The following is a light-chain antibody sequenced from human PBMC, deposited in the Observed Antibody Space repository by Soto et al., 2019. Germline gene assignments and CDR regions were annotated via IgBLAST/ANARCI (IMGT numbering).Light chain of an antibody. CDR1: SSDVGSYNR. CDR3: SSYTRPSTYV. J-gene: IGLJ1*01. Sequence: QSVLTQPPSVSGSPGQSGTISCTGTSSDVGSYNRVSWYQQPPGTAPKLMIYEVSNRPSGVPDRFSGSKSGNTASLTISGLQAEDEADYYCSSYTRPSTYVFGTGTKVTVL. V-gene: IGLV2-18*02. CDR2: EVS.